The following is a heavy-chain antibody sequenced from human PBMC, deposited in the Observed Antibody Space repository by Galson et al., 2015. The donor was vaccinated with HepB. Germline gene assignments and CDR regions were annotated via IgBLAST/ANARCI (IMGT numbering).Heavy chain of an antibody. CDR3: ARQAPFRAVTTNHFDL. Sequence: SGAEVKKPGESLQISCKGSGYRFTSSWIGWVRQMPGKGLEWMGIIYPGDSDTRYSPSFQGQVTISADKSISTAYLQWSSLKASDTAMYYCARQAPFRAVTTNHFDLWGRGTLVTVSS. D-gene: IGHD4-17*01. CDR2: IYPGDSDT. V-gene: IGHV5-51*01. CDR1: GYRFTSSW. J-gene: IGHJ2*01.